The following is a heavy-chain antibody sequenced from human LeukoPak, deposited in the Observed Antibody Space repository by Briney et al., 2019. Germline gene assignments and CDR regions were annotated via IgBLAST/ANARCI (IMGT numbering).Heavy chain of an antibody. D-gene: IGHD6-13*01. V-gene: IGHV3-30*02. CDR2: IRYDGSNK. CDR3: AKDGRYSSSWSPFDY. J-gene: IGHJ4*02. Sequence: GGSLRLSCAASGFTFSSYSMNWVRQAPGKGLEWVAFIRYDGSNKYYADSVKGRFTISRDNSKNTLYLQMNSLRAEDTAVYYCAKDGRYSSSWSPFDYWGQGTLVTVSS. CDR1: GFTFSSYS.